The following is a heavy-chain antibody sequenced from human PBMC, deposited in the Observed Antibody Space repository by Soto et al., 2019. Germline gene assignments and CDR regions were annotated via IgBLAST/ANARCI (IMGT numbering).Heavy chain of an antibody. J-gene: IGHJ4*02. CDR2: ISSSGRTI. Sequence: QVQLVESGGGLVKPGGSLRRSCAASEFTFSNYYMTWIRQAPGKGLEWDSYISSSGRTINYADSVKGRFTISRDNAKNSLSLQMNRLRAKDTAVSYCARGTNFGWLILRDYYLEYWGQGTLVSVSS. CDR1: EFTFSNYY. D-gene: IGHD3-9*01. CDR3: ARGTNFGWLILRDYYLEY. V-gene: IGHV3-11*01.